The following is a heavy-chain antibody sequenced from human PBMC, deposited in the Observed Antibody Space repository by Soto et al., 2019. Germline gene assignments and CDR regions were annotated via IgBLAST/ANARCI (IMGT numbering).Heavy chain of an antibody. V-gene: IGHV3-9*01. CDR3: AKGRYDFWSPYYFDS. CDR2: ITWNSRVL. Sequence: GGSLRLSCAASGFSLSPYWMHWVRQAPGRGLEWVSGITWNSRVLAYADSVKGRFTISRDNARNSLYLQMDSLRDEDTALYYCAKGRYDFWSPYYFDSWGQGTLVTVSS. J-gene: IGHJ4*02. CDR1: GFSLSPYW. D-gene: IGHD3-3*01.